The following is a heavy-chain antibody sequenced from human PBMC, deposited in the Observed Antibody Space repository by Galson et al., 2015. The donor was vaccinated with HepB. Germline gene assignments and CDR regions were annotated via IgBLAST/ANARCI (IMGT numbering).Heavy chain of an antibody. CDR1: GYSFSTYW. V-gene: IGHV5-51*01. D-gene: IGHD3-10*01. CDR3: ARPGKESGSSLKAVDY. CDR2: IYPGDSDT. Sequence: QSGAEVKKPGESLKISCKGSGYSFSTYWIGWVRQMPGKGLEWMGIIYPGDSDTRYSPSFQGQVTISADKSISTAYLQWSSLKASDTGMYYGARPGKESGSSLKAVDYWGQGTLVTVSS. J-gene: IGHJ4*02.